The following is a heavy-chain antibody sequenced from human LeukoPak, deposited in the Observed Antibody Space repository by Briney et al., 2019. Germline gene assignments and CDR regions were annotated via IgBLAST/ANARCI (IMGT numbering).Heavy chain of an antibody. CDR2: IIPIFGTA. Sequence: SVKVSCKASGYTFTSYGISWVRQAPGQGLEWMGGIIPIFGTANYAQKFQGRVTITADKSTSTAYMELSSLRSEDTAVYYCARTSSSSEPVYYYYYMDVWGKGTTVAVSS. CDR3: ARTSSSSEPVYYYYYMDV. D-gene: IGHD6-6*01. V-gene: IGHV1-69*06. CDR1: GYTFTSYG. J-gene: IGHJ6*03.